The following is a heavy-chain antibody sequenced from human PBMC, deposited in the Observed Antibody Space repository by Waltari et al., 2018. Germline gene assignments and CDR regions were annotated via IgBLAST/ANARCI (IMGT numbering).Heavy chain of an antibody. D-gene: IGHD3-10*01. J-gene: IGHJ6*03. CDR1: GGTFTSDG. V-gene: IGHV1-69*02. CDR3: AGGDGGYYYYKMDV. Sequence: QVQLVQSGAEAKKPGSSVRVSCRASGGTFTSDGVNWVRQAPGKGLEWMGRSMPEISETKYAVKFHGRITITADKSTGTVYMELSSLRSDDTAVYYCAGGDGGYYYYKMDVWGQGTTVTVSS. CDR2: SMPEISET.